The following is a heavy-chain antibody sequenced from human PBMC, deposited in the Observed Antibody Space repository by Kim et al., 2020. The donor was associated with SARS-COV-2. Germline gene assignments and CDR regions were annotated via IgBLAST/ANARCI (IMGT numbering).Heavy chain of an antibody. CDR3: ARQSLLWFGEDRHNWFDP. CDR2: IYSGGST. V-gene: IGHV3-66*04. Sequence: GGSLRLSCAASGFTVSSNYMSWVRQAPGKGLEWVSVIYSGGSTYYADSVKGRFTISRDNSKNTLYLQMNSLRAEDTAVYYCARQSLLWFGEDRHNWFDPWGQGTLVTVSS. J-gene: IGHJ5*02. D-gene: IGHD3-10*01. CDR1: GFTVSSNY.